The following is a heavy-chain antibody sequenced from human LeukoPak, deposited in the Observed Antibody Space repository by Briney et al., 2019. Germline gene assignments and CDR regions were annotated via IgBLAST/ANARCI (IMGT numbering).Heavy chain of an antibody. J-gene: IGHJ4*02. V-gene: IGHV3-23*01. Sequence: GGSLRLSCAASGFTFSDYAMTWARQAPGKGLEWVSAINGSGSNTYYADSAKGRFTISRDNTKNTLSLQMNSLRAEDTAIYYCARDVRILGLIDYWGQGTLVTVSS. CDR1: GFTFSDYA. D-gene: IGHD1-26*01. CDR2: INGSGSNT. CDR3: ARDVRILGLIDY.